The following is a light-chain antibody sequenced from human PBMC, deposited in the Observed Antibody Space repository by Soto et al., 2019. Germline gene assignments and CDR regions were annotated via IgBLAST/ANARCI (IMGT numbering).Light chain of an antibody. CDR1: SSDVGGYNY. CDR2: DVS. CDR3: SSYTGSSTLAI. V-gene: IGLV2-14*01. J-gene: IGLJ2*01. Sequence: QSALTQPASVSGSPGQSITISCTGTSSDVGGYNYVSWYQQHPGKAPKLMIYDVSYRPSGVSNRFSGSKSGNTASLTISGLQAEDEADYYCSSYTGSSTLAIFGGGTKLTVL.